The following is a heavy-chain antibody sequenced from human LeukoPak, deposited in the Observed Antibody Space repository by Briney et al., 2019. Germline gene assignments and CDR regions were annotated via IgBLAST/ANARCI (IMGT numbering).Heavy chain of an antibody. D-gene: IGHD5-24*01. V-gene: IGHV1-69*04. Sequence: SVKVSSKPSGNTFSSYTITWVRQAPGQGLEWMGRIIPILGVANYAQKFQGRVTITADKSTTTDYMELSSLRSEDTAVYYCARDSVDGYIYWGQGTLVTVSS. J-gene: IGHJ4*02. CDR1: GNTFSSYT. CDR2: IIPILGVA. CDR3: ARDSVDGYIY.